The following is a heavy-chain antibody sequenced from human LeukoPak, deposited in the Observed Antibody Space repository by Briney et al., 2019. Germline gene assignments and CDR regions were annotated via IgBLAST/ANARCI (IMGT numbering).Heavy chain of an antibody. V-gene: IGHV3-23*01. D-gene: IGHD3-22*01. CDR3: AREYYYDNYFDY. CDR1: GFSLSSYA. Sequence: PGGSLRLSCAASGFSLSSYALTWVRQAPGKGLEWVSAISGSGRSTYYADSVKGRFTISRDNAKNTLYLQMNSLRAEDTAAYYCAREYYYDNYFDYWGQGTLVTVSS. J-gene: IGHJ4*02. CDR2: ISGSGRST.